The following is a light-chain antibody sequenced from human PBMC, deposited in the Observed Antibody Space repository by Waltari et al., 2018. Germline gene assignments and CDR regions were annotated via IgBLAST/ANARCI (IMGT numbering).Light chain of an antibody. J-gene: IGKJ4*01. V-gene: IGKV4-1*01. CDR2: WAS. Sequence: DIVMTQSPDSLAVSLGERATINCKSSQSLLFSSNNKNYLAWFQQKAGQPPKLLIYWASTRESGVPDRFSGSGSGTDFTLTISSLQAEDVVVYYCLQYYSGVLTLAGGTKVEIK. CDR1: QSLLFSSNNKNY. CDR3: LQYYSGVLT.